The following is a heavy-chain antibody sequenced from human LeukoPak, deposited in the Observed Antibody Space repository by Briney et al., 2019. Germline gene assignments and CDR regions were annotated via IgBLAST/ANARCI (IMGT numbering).Heavy chain of an antibody. Sequence: GGSLRLSCAASGFTFSSYAMSWVRQAPGKGLEWGSAISGSGGSTYYADSVKGRFTISRDNSKNTLYLQLNSLRAEDTAVYYCAKRDYGSGSYPFDYWGQGTLVTVSS. CDR1: GFTFSSYA. CDR3: AKRDYGSGSYPFDY. CDR2: ISGSGGST. V-gene: IGHV3-23*01. J-gene: IGHJ4*02. D-gene: IGHD3-10*01.